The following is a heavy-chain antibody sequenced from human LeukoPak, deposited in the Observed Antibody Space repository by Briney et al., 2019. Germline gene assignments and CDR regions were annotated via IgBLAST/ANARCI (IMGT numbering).Heavy chain of an antibody. D-gene: IGHD3-9*01. CDR3: ARDFDIMTGYSVFDY. J-gene: IGHJ4*02. CDR1: GFTFSDYV. V-gene: IGHV3-30*04. Sequence: PGKSLRLSCAASGFTFSDYVIYWVRQAPGKGLEWVAVMSPDGSNEEYADSVKGRFTISRDNSKKTLYLQMNSLRPDDTAMYYCARDFDIMTGYSVFDYWGQGTLVTVSS. CDR2: MSPDGSNE.